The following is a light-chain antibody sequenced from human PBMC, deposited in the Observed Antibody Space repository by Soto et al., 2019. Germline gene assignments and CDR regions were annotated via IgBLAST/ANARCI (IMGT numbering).Light chain of an antibody. CDR1: QSISSW. Sequence: DIQMIQSPSILSASVGDRVTITCRASQSISSWLAWYQQKPGKAPKLLIYGASSLESGVPSRFSGSGSGTEFTLTISSLQPDDFATYYCHQYNSYSWTFGQGTKVDIK. V-gene: IGKV1-5*01. CDR2: GAS. CDR3: HQYNSYSWT. J-gene: IGKJ1*01.